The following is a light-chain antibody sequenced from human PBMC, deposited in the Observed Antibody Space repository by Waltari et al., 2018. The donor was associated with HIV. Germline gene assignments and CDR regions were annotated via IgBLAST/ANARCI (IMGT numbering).Light chain of an antibody. J-gene: IGLJ2*01. CDR3: QVWDSGSDQVV. CDR1: NIGSKS. Sequence: SYVLTQPPSVSVAPGKTATITCEGNNIGSKSVQWYQQKPGQAPMLVIYYENDRPSGIPERFSGSISGTTATLTISRVEAGDEADYYCQVWDSGSDQVVFGGGTKLTVL. CDR2: YEN. V-gene: IGLV3-21*04.